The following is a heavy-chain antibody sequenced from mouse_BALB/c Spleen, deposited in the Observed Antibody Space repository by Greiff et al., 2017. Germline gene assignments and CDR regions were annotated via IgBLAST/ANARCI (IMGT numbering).Heavy chain of an antibody. Sequence: QVQLQQSGAELVRPGSSVKISCKASGYAFSSYWMNWVKQRPGQGLEWIGQIYPGDGDTNYNGKFKGKATLTADKSSSTAYMQLSSLTSEDSAVYFCAGGDYGYWFAYWGQGTLVTVSA. V-gene: IGHV1-80*01. CDR3: AGGDYGYWFAY. CDR1: GYAFSSYW. J-gene: IGHJ3*01. CDR2: IYPGDGDT. D-gene: IGHD1-2*01.